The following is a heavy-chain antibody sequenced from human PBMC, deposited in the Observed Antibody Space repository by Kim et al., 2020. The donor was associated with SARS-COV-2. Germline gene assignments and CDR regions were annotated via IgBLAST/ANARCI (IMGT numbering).Heavy chain of an antibody. CDR3: ARAPDYGSGTWRFDP. J-gene: IGHJ5*02. V-gene: IGHV3-30*04. Sequence: GGSLRLSCAASGFTFSSYAMHWVRQAPGKGLEWVAVISYDGSNKYYADSVKGRFTISRDNSKNTLYLQMNSLRAEDTAVYFCARAPDYGSGTWRFDPWGQGTLVTVSS. D-gene: IGHD3-10*01. CDR2: ISYDGSNK. CDR1: GFTFSSYA.